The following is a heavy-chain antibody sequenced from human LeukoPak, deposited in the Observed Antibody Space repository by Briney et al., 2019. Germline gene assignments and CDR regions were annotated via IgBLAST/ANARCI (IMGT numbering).Heavy chain of an antibody. CDR1: GFTFSRYS. J-gene: IGHJ6*03. CDR3: ARDPAALDGYGNYYYYMDV. CDR2: ISTSSSYI. D-gene: IGHD3-10*01. V-gene: IGHV3-21*01. Sequence: GGSLRLSCAASGFTFSRYSMNWVRQAPGKGLEWVSSISTSSSYIYYADSVKGRFTISRDNAKNSLYLQMNSLRAEDTAVYYCARDPAALDGYGNYYYYMDVWGKGTTVTVSS.